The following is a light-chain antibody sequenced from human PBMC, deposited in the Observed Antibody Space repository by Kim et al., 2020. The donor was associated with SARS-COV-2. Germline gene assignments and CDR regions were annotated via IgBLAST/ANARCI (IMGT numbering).Light chain of an antibody. CDR1: NLGDKY. CDR3: QAWDSSKAV. J-gene: IGLJ2*01. Sequence: VSPGQAATIACSGDNLGDKYASWYQHKPGRSPVLVIYQHTQRPSGIPERFSGSNSANTATLTISGTQAMDEADYYCQAWDSSKAVFGGGTQLTVL. CDR2: QHT. V-gene: IGLV3-1*01.